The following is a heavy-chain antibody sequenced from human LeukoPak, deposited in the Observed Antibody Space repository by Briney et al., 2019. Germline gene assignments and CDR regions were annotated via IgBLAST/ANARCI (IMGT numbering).Heavy chain of an antibody. D-gene: IGHD1-26*01. CDR2: INPNSGGT. CDR1: GYTFTGYY. Sequence: GASVKVSCKASGYTFTGYYMHWVRQAPGQGLEWMGWINPNSGGTNYAQKFQGRVTMTRETSISTAYMELSRLRSDDTAVYYCARDRSSGSYTFDYWGQGPLVPVSS. V-gene: IGHV1-2*02. CDR3: ARDRSSGSYTFDY. J-gene: IGHJ4*02.